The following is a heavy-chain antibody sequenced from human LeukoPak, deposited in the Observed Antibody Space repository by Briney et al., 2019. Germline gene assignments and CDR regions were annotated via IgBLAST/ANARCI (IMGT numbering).Heavy chain of an antibody. CDR3: ARGVRYYGSGSYSTWWFDP. V-gene: IGHV1-2*02. CDR2: INPNRDGT. CDR1: GYTFTDYY. D-gene: IGHD3-10*01. J-gene: IGHJ5*02. Sequence: ASVKVSCKASGYTFTDYYMHWVRQAPGQGLEWMGWINPNRDGTNYAQKFQGRATMTRDTSISTAYMELSRLRSDDTAVYCCARGVRYYGSGSYSTWWFDPWGQGTLVTVSS.